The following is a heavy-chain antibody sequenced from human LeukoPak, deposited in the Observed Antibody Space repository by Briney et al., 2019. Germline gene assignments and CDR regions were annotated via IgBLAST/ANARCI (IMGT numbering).Heavy chain of an antibody. V-gene: IGHV1-46*01. D-gene: IGHD1-26*01. CDR2: INLSGGST. Sequence: ASVKVSCKASGYTFTSYYMHWVRQAPGQGLEWMGIINLSGGSTSYAQKFQGRVTMTRDTSTSTVYMELSSLRSEDTAVYYCARDLSSGSPPSWFDPWGQGTLVTVSS. CDR1: GYTFTSYY. J-gene: IGHJ5*02. CDR3: ARDLSSGSPPSWFDP.